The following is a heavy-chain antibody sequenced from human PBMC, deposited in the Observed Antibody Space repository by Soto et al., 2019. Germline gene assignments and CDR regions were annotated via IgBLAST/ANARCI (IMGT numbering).Heavy chain of an antibody. V-gene: IGHV3-23*01. D-gene: IGHD2-2*02. CDR2: ISGSGSST. J-gene: IGHJ4*02. CDR3: AKGECTSCYTFLDY. Sequence: PGGSLRLSCAASGFTFSSYAMNWVRQAPGKGLEWVSAISGSGSSTYYADSVKGRFTISRDNSKSTLYLQMSSLRAEDTAVYYCAKGECTSCYTFLDYWGQGTLVTVSS. CDR1: GFTFSSYA.